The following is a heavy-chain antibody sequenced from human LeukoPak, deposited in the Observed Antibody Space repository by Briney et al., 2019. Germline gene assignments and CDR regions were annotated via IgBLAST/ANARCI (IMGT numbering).Heavy chain of an antibody. J-gene: IGHJ6*03. CDR3: ARSIVGATFYYYYYMDV. D-gene: IGHD1-26*01. V-gene: IGHV1-2*06. Sequence: ASVKVSCKASGYTFTGYYMHWVRQAPGQGLEWMGRINPNSGGTNYAQKFQGRVTMTRDTSISTAYMELSRLRSDDTAVYYCARSIVGATFYYYYYMDVWGKGTTVTASS. CDR2: INPNSGGT. CDR1: GYTFTGYY.